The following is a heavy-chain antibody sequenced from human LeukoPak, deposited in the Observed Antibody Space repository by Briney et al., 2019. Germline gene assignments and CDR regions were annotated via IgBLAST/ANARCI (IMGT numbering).Heavy chain of an antibody. CDR2: IYYSGST. J-gene: IGHJ5*02. V-gene: IGHV4-59*01. CDR1: GFTFSDYY. D-gene: IGHD2-15*01. Sequence: PGGSLRLSCAASGFTFSDYYMSWIRQSPGKGLESIGYIYYSGSTNYNPSLKSRVTISVDTSKNQFSQKLSSVTAADTAVYYCARAYCSGGSCYSSRGMFDPWGQGTLVTVSS. CDR3: ARAYCSGGSCYSSRGMFDP.